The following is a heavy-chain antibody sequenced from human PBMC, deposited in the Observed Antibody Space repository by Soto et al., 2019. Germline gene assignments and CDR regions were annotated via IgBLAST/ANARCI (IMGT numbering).Heavy chain of an antibody. CDR3: AKRRGRSGNYGSQYFDY. J-gene: IGHJ4*02. CDR2: ISYDGSNK. CDR1: GFTFSSYG. V-gene: IGHV3-30*18. D-gene: IGHD1-26*01. Sequence: GGSLKLCCAASGFTFSSYGMHWVRQAPGKGLEWVAVISYDGSNKYYADSVKGRFTISRDNSKNTLYLQMNSLRAEDTAVYYCAKRRGRSGNYGSQYFDYWGQGTLVTVSS.